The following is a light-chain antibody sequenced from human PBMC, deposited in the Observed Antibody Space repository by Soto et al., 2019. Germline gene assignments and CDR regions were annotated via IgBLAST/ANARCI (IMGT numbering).Light chain of an antibody. CDR1: QSFSSH. CDR3: QQRSNWPPVIT. CDR2: DAY. Sequence: EIVLTQSPATLHLSPGERATLSCRASQSFSSHLAWYQQKPGQAPRLLIYDAYKRATAIPARFSGRGSGTDFTLTISRLEPEDFAVYYCQQRSNWPPVITFGQGTRLE. J-gene: IGKJ5*01. V-gene: IGKV3-11*01.